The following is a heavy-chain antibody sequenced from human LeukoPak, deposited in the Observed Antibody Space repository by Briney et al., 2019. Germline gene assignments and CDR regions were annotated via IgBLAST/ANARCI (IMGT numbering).Heavy chain of an antibody. CDR2: ISYSGTT. D-gene: IGHD1-26*01. J-gene: IGHJ4*02. Sequence: SETLSLTCTVSGGSITGHYWSWIRQSPGKGLEWIGYISYSGTTKYNPSLKSRVTISVDTSKNQFSLKLSSVTAADTAVYYCARDSGSYYHYFDYWGQGTLVTVSS. CDR3: ARDSGSYYHYFDY. CDR1: GGSITGHY. V-gene: IGHV4-59*11.